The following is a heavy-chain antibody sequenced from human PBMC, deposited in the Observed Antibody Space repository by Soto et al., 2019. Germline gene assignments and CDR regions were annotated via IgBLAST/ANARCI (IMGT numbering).Heavy chain of an antibody. CDR2: IWYDGSNK. CDR1: GFTFSSYG. J-gene: IGHJ4*02. CDR3: AIAPSIVVVTYHPDS. D-gene: IGHD2-21*02. Sequence: QVQLVESGGGVVQPGRSLRLSCAASGFTFSSYGMHWVRQAPGKGLEWVAVIWYDGSNKYYADSLKGRFTISRDNSKNTLYLQMNILSAEATAVYYCAIAPSIVVVTYHPDSCCQGTLVTVSS. V-gene: IGHV3-33*01.